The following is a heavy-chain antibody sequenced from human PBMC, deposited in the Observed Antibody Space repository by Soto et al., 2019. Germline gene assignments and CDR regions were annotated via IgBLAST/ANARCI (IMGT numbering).Heavy chain of an antibody. J-gene: IGHJ6*02. Sequence: PGGSLRLSCAASGFTFSSYAMSWVRQAPGKGLEWVSAISGSGGSTYYADAVKGRFTISRDNSKNTLYLQMNSLRAEDTAVYYCAKGQIHCSSTSCYAPPYYYYGMDVWGQGTTVTV. CDR2: ISGSGGST. V-gene: IGHV3-23*01. CDR3: AKGQIHCSSTSCYAPPYYYYGMDV. CDR1: GFTFSSYA. D-gene: IGHD2-2*01.